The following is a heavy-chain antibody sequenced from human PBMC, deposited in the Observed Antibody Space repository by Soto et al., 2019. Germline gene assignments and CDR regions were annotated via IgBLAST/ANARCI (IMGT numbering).Heavy chain of an antibody. CDR3: AKDRGYCSGGSCYSPPPSLFQH. J-gene: IGHJ1*01. D-gene: IGHD2-15*01. Sequence: GGSLRLSCAASGFTFSSYAMSWVRQAPGKGLDWVSAVSGSGGSTYYADSVKGRFTISRDNSKNTLYLQMNSLRAEDTAVYYCAKDRGYCSGGSCYSPPPSLFQHWGQGTLVTVSS. CDR1: GFTFSSYA. V-gene: IGHV3-23*01. CDR2: VSGSGGST.